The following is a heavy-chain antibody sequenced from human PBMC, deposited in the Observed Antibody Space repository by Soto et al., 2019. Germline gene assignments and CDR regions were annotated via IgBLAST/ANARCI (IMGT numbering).Heavy chain of an antibody. CDR3: ARAREWNEPRIWFDP. J-gene: IGHJ5*02. CDR2: IYYSGST. V-gene: IGHV4-30-4*01. Sequence: SETLSLTCTVSGGSISSGDYYWSWIREPPGKGLEWIGYIYYSGSTYYNPSLKSRVTISVDTSKNQFSLKLSSVTAADTAVYYCARAREWNEPRIWFDPWGQGTLVTV. CDR1: GGSISSGDYY. D-gene: IGHD1-1*01.